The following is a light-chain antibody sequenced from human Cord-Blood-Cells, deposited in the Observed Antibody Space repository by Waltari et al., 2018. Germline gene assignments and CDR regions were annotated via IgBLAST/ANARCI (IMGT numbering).Light chain of an antibody. CDR2: DLS. CDR1: SSDGGGYNY. Sequence: QSALTQPASVSGSPGQSITISCTGTSSDGGGYNYVSWYQQHPGKAPKLMIYDLSNRPSGVSNRFSGSKSGNTASLSISGLQAEDEADYYCSSYTSSSTVVFGGGTELTVL. J-gene: IGLJ2*01. V-gene: IGLV2-14*01. CDR3: SSYTSSSTVV.